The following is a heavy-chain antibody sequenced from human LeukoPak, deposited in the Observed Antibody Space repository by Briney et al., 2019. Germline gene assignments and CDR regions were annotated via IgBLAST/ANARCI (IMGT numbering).Heavy chain of an antibody. CDR3: ARRRAMVRGVIRTQYFDY. CDR2: INHSGST. V-gene: IGHV4-34*01. J-gene: IGHJ4*02. CDR1: GGSFSGYY. Sequence: SETLSLTCTVYGGSFSGYYWSWIRQPPGKGLEWIGEINHSGSTNYNPSLKSRVTISVDTSKNQFSLKLSSVTAADTAVYYCARRRAMVRGVIRTQYFDYWGQGTLVTVSS. D-gene: IGHD3-10*01.